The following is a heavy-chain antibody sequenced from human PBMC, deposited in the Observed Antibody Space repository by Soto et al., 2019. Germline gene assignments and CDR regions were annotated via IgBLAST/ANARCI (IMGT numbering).Heavy chain of an antibody. CDR2: ISYDGTKK. D-gene: IGHD6-19*01. CDR3: AQEAPGGWHFFDT. CDR1: GFTFRTYG. Sequence: QVQLVESGGGVVQPGRSLRLSCAASGFTFRTYGMHWVRQAPGKGLEWVADISYDGTKKYYSDSVKGRFTISRDNSKNTLYLQMNILSTEDSAVYYCAQEAPGGWHFFDTWGQGTLVTVSS. J-gene: IGHJ4*02. V-gene: IGHV3-30*18.